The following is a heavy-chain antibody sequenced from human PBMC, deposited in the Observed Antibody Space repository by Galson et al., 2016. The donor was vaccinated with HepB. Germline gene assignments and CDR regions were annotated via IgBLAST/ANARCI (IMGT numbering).Heavy chain of an antibody. D-gene: IGHD2-21*01. CDR3: ANPGTYLLY. CDR2: ISDNGGST. V-gene: IGHV3-23*01. J-gene: IGHJ4*02. Sequence: SLRLSCAASGFTFSSYAMRWVRQAPGKGLEWVSGISDNGGSTFYADSAKGRFTISRDNSKNTVYLQMNSLRAEDTAKYYCANPGTYLLYWGQGTLVTVSS. CDR1: GFTFSSYA.